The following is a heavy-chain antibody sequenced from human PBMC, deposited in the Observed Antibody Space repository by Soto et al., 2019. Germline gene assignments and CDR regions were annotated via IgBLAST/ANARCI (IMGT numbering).Heavy chain of an antibody. CDR3: ARDDHIVVVPTSLGAMDV. J-gene: IGHJ6*02. V-gene: IGHV4-4*02. Sequence: QVQLQESGPGLVKPSETLSLTCAVYGGSISSNKWWSWVRQPPGKGLEWIGEIYHSGSTNYNPSPQGPVTISLDKSKNQFSLKLTSVTAADSAVYYCARDDHIVVVPTSLGAMDVWGQGTTVTVSS. CDR2: IYHSGST. D-gene: IGHD2-2*01. CDR1: GGSISSNKW.